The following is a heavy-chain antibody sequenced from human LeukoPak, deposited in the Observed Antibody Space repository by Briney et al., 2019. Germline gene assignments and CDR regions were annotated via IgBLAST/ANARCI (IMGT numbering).Heavy chain of an antibody. Sequence: GGSLRLSCAASGFTFTTCAMTWVRQVPGEGLEWVSSIGPSGGDTYYADSMKGRFTISRDNSRNSLYLQINSLRADDTAIYYCAKADLDLKIYDYWGQGTLVTVSS. CDR2: IGPSGGDT. CDR1: GFTFTTCA. V-gene: IGHV3-23*01. CDR3: AKADLDLKIYDY. J-gene: IGHJ4*02. D-gene: IGHD3-3*01.